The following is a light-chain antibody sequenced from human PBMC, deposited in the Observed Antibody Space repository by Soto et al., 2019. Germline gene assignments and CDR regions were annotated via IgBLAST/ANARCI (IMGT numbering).Light chain of an antibody. Sequence: DIQMTQSQSSLSASVGDRVTITCRASQGISNYLAWYQQIPGKVPRLLIYAASTLQSGVPSRFSGSGSGTDFTLTISSLQPEDVATYYCQKYNSARWTFGLGTKGEIK. CDR1: QGISNY. CDR2: AAS. CDR3: QKYNSARWT. J-gene: IGKJ1*01. V-gene: IGKV1-27*01.